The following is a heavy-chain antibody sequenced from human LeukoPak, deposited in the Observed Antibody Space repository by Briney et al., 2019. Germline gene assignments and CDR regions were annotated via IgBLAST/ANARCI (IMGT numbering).Heavy chain of an antibody. CDR3: ARAVYYCDSSGYYYGVYFDY. J-gene: IGHJ4*02. CDR2: IYLSGTT. V-gene: IGHV4-30-2*01. CDR1: GGSISSGSSA. D-gene: IGHD3-22*01. Sequence: PSETLSLTCAVSGGSISSGSSAWSWIRQPPGKGLEWIGYIYLSGTTYRNPSLKSRVTISLDRSKHQFSLNLKSVTAADTAVYFCARAVYYCDSSGYYYGVYFDYWGQGTLVTVSP.